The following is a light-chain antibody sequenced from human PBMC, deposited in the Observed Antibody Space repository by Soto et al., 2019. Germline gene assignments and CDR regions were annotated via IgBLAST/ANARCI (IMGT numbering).Light chain of an antibody. V-gene: IGKV1-9*01. J-gene: IGKJ4*01. Sequence: DIQLTQSPSVLSAAVGDTVTINCRASQAPSNYLAWYQQKPGKAPDLLIYTASTLQSGVPSRFSGSGSETEFSITLRVLQPEDFATYYCQQLSRYPLTFGGGTKVDIK. CDR2: TAS. CDR1: QAPSNY. CDR3: QQLSRYPLT.